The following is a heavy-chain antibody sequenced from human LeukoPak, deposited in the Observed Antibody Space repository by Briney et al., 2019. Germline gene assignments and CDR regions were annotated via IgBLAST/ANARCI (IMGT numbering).Heavy chain of an antibody. CDR3: ARDAGGDFDY. Sequence: PSETLSLTCNVSGYSISSGYYWGWIRQPPGKALEWIGTTFHSGSPNYNPSLKSRVTISIDTSKNQLSLKLSSVTAADTAFYYCARDAGGDFDYWGQGTLVTVSS. D-gene: IGHD2-21*01. V-gene: IGHV4-38-2*02. CDR2: TFHSGSP. J-gene: IGHJ4*02. CDR1: GYSISSGYY.